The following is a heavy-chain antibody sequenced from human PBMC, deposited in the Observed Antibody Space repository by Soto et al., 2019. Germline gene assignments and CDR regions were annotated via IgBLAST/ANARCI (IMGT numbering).Heavy chain of an antibody. CDR3: AKRHDSSGYYYDCVSFDY. Sequence: EVQLLESGGGLVQPGGSLRLSCAASGFTFSSYAMSWVRQAPGKGLEWVSAISGSGGSTYYVDSVEGRFTISRDNSKNTLYLQMNRLRAEDTAVYYCAKRHDSSGYYYDCVSFDYWGQGTLVTVSS. CDR1: GFTFSSYA. D-gene: IGHD3-22*01. CDR2: ISGSGGST. J-gene: IGHJ4*02. V-gene: IGHV3-23*01.